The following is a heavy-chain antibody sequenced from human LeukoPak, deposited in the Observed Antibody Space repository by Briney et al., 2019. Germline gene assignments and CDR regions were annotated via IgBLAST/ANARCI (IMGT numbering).Heavy chain of an antibody. CDR1: GYTFTSYA. J-gene: IGHJ4*02. CDR2: INTGNGNT. D-gene: IGHD1-26*01. V-gene: IGHV1-3*04. Sequence: GASVKVSCTASGYTFTSYAMNWVRQAPGQRLEWMGWINTGNGNTKYSQRFQGRVTITRDASARTAYMDLSSLRSEDTAVYYCARAPRSGSYSAFDYWGQGTLVTVSS. CDR3: ARAPRSGSYSAFDY.